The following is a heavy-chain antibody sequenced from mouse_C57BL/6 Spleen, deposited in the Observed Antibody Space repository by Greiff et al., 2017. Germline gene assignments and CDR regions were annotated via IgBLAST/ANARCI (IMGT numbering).Heavy chain of an antibody. D-gene: IGHD2-4*01. CDR3: ARPGDYGLAY. CDR2: ISSGSSTI. V-gene: IGHV5-17*01. CDR1: GFTFSDYG. Sequence: EVKLVESGGGLVKPGGSLKLSCAASGFTFSDYGMHWVRQAPEKGLEWVAYISSGSSTIYYADTVKGRFTISRDNAKNTLFLQMTSLRSEDTAMYYFARPGDYGLAYWGQGTLVTVSA. J-gene: IGHJ3*01.